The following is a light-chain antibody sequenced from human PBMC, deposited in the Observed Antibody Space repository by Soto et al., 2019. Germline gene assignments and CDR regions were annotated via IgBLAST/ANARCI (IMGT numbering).Light chain of an antibody. V-gene: IGKV3-20*01. CDR3: QQYGTSPT. J-gene: IGKJ1*01. CDR2: DAS. Sequence: EIVLTQSPGTLSLSPGERATLSCRASQSVKTNYLAWYQKKPGQAPRLLIYDASRRASGIPDRFSGSGSGTDFTLTIRRLEPEDFAVYYCQQYGTSPTFGQGTKVDIK. CDR1: QSVKTNY.